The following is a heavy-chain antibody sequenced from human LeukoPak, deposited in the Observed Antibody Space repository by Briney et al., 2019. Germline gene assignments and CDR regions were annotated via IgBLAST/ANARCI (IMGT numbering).Heavy chain of an antibody. CDR3: VRQGTNSGYYLLDY. CDR1: GASLSDYY. D-gene: IGHD3-3*01. J-gene: IGHJ4*02. Sequence: SETLSLTCAVYGASLSDYYWSWIRHSPGKGLQWIGEVAHKGPTFYSPTLNRKYNPSLESRVTMSVDPSKNQFSLKLTSVTVADTATYYCVRQGTNSGYYLLDYWGPGHLVTVSS. CDR2: VAHKGPTFYSPTLNR. V-gene: IGHV4-34*01.